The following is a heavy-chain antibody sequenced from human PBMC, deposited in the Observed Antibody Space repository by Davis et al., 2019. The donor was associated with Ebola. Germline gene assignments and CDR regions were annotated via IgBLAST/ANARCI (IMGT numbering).Heavy chain of an antibody. Sequence: PGGSLRLSCSASGFTFSSYSMNWVRQAPGKGLELVSAISGSGGSTYYADSVKGRFTISRDHSKSTLFLQMNSLRVDDTAVYYCAKRGSGWYRDCWGQGTLVTVSS. V-gene: IGHV3-23*01. J-gene: IGHJ4*02. CDR1: GFTFSSYS. CDR3: AKRGSGWYRDC. CDR2: ISGSGGST. D-gene: IGHD6-19*01.